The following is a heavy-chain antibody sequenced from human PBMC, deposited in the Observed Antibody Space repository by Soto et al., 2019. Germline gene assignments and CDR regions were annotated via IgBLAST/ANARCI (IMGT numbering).Heavy chain of an antibody. V-gene: IGHV4-34*01. CDR3: ARGPPSRAKQWQNKPGQTIDY. Sequence: QVQLQQWGAGLLKPSETLSLTCAVYGGSFSGYYWSWIRQPPGKGLEWIGEINHSGSTNYNPSLKSRVTISVDTSKNQFSLKLSSVTAADTAVYYCARGPPSRAKQWQNKPGQTIDYWGQGTLVTVSS. D-gene: IGHD6-19*01. J-gene: IGHJ4*02. CDR1: GGSFSGYY. CDR2: INHSGST.